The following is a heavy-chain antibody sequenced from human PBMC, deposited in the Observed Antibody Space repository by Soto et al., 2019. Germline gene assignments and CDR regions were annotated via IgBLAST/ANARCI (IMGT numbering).Heavy chain of an antibody. J-gene: IGHJ4*02. CDR3: ARGYDSSGSYFDY. V-gene: IGHV4-30-2*01. CDR2: IYHSGST. Sequence: LSLTCAVSGGSISSGGYSWSWTRQPPGKGLEWIGYIYHSGSTYYNPSLKSRVTISVDRSKNQFSLKLSSVTAADTAVYYCARGYDSSGSYFDYWGQGTLVTVSS. CDR1: GGSISSGGYS. D-gene: IGHD3-22*01.